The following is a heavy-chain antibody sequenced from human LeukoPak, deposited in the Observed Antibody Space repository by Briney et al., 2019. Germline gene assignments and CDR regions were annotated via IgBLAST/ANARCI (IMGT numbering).Heavy chain of an antibody. V-gene: IGHV3-7*01. CDR3: SRDANYYDSSRHYFDAFDI. Sequence: GGSLRLSCVASGFTFSKYWMTWVRQAPGKGLEWVANIRGGGSVKYLLDSVKGRFTTSRDNVKNSLYLEMNNLRAEGTAVYYCSRDANYYDSSRHYFDAFDIWGQGTMVTVSS. J-gene: IGHJ3*02. D-gene: IGHD3-22*01. CDR2: IRGGGSVK. CDR1: GFTFSKYW.